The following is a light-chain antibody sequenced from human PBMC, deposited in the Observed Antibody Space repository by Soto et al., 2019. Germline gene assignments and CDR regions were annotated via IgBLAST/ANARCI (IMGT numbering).Light chain of an antibody. J-gene: IGKJ1*01. CDR2: EAS. V-gene: IGKV1-5*03. CDR3: QHYNSYSEA. CDR1: QTISSW. Sequence: DIQMTQSPSTLAGSVGDRVTITCQASQTISSWLAWYQHKPGKAPKILIYEASNYQSGVPPRFSGSGSGAEYYFTINSLQPDDFATYYCQHYNSYSEAFGQGTKVDIK.